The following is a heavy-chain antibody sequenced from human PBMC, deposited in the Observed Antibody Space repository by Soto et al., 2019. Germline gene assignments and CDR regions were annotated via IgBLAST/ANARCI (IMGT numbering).Heavy chain of an antibody. D-gene: IGHD3-22*01. J-gene: IGHJ6*02. CDR2: IWYDGSNK. CDR3: ARESPYDSSGYYFHLHRFSYYGMDV. CDR1: GFTFSSYG. Sequence: GGSLRLSCAASGFTFSSYGMHWVRQAPGKGLEWVAVIWYDGSNKYYADSVKGRFTISRENSKNTLYLQMNSLRAEDTAVYYCARESPYDSSGYYFHLHRFSYYGMDVWGQGTTVTVSS. V-gene: IGHV3-33*01.